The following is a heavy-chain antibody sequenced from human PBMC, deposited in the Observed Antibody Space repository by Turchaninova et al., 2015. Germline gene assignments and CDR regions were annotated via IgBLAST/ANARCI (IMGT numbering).Heavy chain of an antibody. J-gene: IGHJ5*02. V-gene: IGHV1-2*06. CDR2: INPDSGAT. CDR1: GYAFTGYS. CDR3: ARDPYCTSNNCLFDL. D-gene: IGHD2-2*01. Sequence: LVQSGADVKKPGASVKVPCEASGYAFTGYSSHWVRQAPGQGLEWMGRINPDSGATEYAQEFQGRVSMTRDTSINTAYLDLRRLTSDDTAVYYCARDPYCTSNNCLFDLWGQGTLVTVSS.